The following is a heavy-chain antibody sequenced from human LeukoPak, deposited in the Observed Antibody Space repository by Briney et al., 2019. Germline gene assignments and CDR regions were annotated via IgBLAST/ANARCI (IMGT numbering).Heavy chain of an antibody. CDR1: GYTFTGYY. V-gene: IGHV1-2*02. Sequence: ASVKVSCKASGYTFTGYYMHWVRQAPGQGLEWMGWINPNSGGTNYAQKFQGRVTMTRDTSISTAYMELSRLRSDDTAVYYCARGWLRLGELSSDYWGQGTLVTVSS. D-gene: IGHD3-16*02. CDR3: ARGWLRLGELSSDY. J-gene: IGHJ4*02. CDR2: INPNSGGT.